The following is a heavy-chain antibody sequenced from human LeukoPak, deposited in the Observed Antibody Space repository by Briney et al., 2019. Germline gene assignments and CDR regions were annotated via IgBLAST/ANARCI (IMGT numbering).Heavy chain of an antibody. D-gene: IGHD3-22*01. Sequence: GESLKISCKGSGYSFISYWIGWVRQMPGKGLEWMGIIYPGDSDTRYSPSFQGQVTISADKSISTAYLQWSSLKASDTAMYYCARLGGYYYDSSGYYLFDYWGQGTLVTVSS. CDR2: IYPGDSDT. CDR3: ARLGGYYYDSSGYYLFDY. CDR1: GYSFISYW. V-gene: IGHV5-51*01. J-gene: IGHJ4*02.